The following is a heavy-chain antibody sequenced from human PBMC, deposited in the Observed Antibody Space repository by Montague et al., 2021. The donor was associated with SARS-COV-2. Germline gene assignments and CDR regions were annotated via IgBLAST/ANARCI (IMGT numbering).Heavy chain of an antibody. CDR1: GVSINEYF. Sequence: SETLSLTCTVSGVSINEYFWTWIRQTPGKGLEWIGYILFNRGPIHNASLKNRVTISLDTSKSQVSLRLTSVTAADTAVYFCVSGRDGSYSHFHFWGQGALVTISS. CDR3: VSGRDGSYSHFHF. V-gene: IGHV4-59*01. CDR2: ILFNRGP. D-gene: IGHD4-11*01. J-gene: IGHJ1*01.